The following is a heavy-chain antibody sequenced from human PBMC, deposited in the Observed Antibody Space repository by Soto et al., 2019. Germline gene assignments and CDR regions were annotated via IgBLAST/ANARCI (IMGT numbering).Heavy chain of an antibody. CDR2: IWSDGKKE. D-gene: IGHD6-19*01. J-gene: IGHJ6*02. Sequence: QVQLVESGGGVVQPGRSLRLSCVGSGFPFWHYGMHWVRQAPGKGPEWVAVIWSDGKKESYADFVKGRFAISRDNFKDTLYLQMNSLRAEDTAVYYCARDRDGGWFHMDVWGQGTTVTVSS. CDR3: ARDRDGGWFHMDV. V-gene: IGHV3-33*01. CDR1: GFPFWHYG.